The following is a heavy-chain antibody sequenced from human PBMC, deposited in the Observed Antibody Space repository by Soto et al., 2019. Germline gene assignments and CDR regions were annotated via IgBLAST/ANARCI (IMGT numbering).Heavy chain of an antibody. J-gene: IGHJ4*02. CDR2: ISAYNGDT. D-gene: IGHD6-13*01. CDR3: ARSIAAAVDFDY. Sequence: ASVKVSCKASGYTFTSYGISWVRQAPGQGLEWMGWISAYNGDTNYAQKLQGRVTMTTDTSTSTAYMELRSLRSDDTAVYYCARSIAAAVDFDYWGQGTLVTVSS. V-gene: IGHV1-18*01. CDR1: GYTFTSYG.